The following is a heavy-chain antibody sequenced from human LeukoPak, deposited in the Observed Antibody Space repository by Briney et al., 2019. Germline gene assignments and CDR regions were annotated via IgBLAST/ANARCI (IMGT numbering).Heavy chain of an antibody. CDR2: INSDGSST. Sequence: PGGSLRLSCAASGFTFNNYWTHWVRQAPGKGLVWVSRINSDGSSTNYADSVKGRFTISRDNSKNTLYLQMNSLRAEDTAVYYCAKGELSLPPGYWGQGTLVTVSS. CDR3: AKGELSLPPGY. D-gene: IGHD3-16*02. CDR1: GFTFNNYW. J-gene: IGHJ4*02. V-gene: IGHV3-74*01.